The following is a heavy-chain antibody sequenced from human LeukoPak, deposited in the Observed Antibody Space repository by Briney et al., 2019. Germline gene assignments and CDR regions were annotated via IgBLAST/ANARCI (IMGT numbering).Heavy chain of an antibody. J-gene: IGHJ4*02. V-gene: IGHV3-23*01. Sequence: GGSLRLSCAASGFTFSSYAMSWVRQAPGKGLEWVSAISGSGGSTYYAVSVKGRFTISRDDSKNTLYLQMNSLRAEDTAVYYCARAVAGPRAFDYWGQGTLVTVSS. D-gene: IGHD6-19*01. CDR1: GFTFSSYA. CDR3: ARAVAGPRAFDY. CDR2: ISGSGGST.